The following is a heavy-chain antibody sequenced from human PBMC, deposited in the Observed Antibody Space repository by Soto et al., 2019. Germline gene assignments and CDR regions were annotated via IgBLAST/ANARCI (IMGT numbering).Heavy chain of an antibody. D-gene: IGHD1-1*01. CDR2: IYWDDDK. V-gene: IGHV2-5*02. CDR1: GFSLSTSGVG. CDR3: GRTTIETPAFEY. J-gene: IGHJ4*02. Sequence: SGPTLVNPTQTLTLTCTFSGFSLSTSGVGVSWIRQPPGKALEWLALIYWDDDKRYSPSLKSRVTITKDTSKNQVVLTKTNMKPLYSSTYYYGRTTIETPAFEYWGQGTLVTVSS.